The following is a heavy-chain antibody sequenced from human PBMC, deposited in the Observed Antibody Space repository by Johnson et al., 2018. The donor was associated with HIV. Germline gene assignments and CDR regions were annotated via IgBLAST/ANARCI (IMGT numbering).Heavy chain of an antibody. CDR1: GFTFSNFW. J-gene: IGHJ3*02. CDR3: ARPGTTLRKDAFDI. D-gene: IGHD1-7*01. Sequence: VQLVESGGGLVQPGRSLRLSCAASGFTFSNFWMNWVRQAPGKGLEWVANIKQDGSEKYYVDSVKGRFTTSRDNAKNSLFLQMNSLRAEDTAVYYCARPGTTLRKDAFDIWGQGTMVTVSS. CDR2: IKQDGSEK. V-gene: IGHV3-7*01.